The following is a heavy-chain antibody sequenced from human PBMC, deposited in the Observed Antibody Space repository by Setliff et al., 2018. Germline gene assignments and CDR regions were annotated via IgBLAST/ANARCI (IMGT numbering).Heavy chain of an antibody. D-gene: IGHD2-2*01. CDR3: ARLVRDIVVVPAPGGDYYYYYGMDV. CDR1: GYSFTSYW. J-gene: IGHJ6*02. V-gene: IGHV5-51*01. Sequence: PGESLKISCKGSGYSFTSYWIGWVRQMPGKGLEWMGIIYPGGSDTRYSPSFQGQVTISADKSISTAYLQWSSLKASDTAMYYCARLVRDIVVVPAPGGDYYYYYGMDVWGQGTTVTAP. CDR2: IYPGGSDT.